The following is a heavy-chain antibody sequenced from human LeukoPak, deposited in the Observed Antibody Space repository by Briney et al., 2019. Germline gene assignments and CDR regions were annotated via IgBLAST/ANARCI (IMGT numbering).Heavy chain of an antibody. D-gene: IGHD1-14*01. V-gene: IGHV5-51*01. CDR3: ARPGEPDLAGYILY. J-gene: IGHJ1*01. CDR2: VYPADSDT. Sequence: GESLKISCKGSGYSFSSYWIAWVRQIPGQGLEWIGVVYPADSDTRYSRSFQGQATMSVDKSIKTAYLQWNNLKASDTAIYYGARPGEPDLAGYILYWGQGTLVTVPS. CDR1: GYSFSSYW.